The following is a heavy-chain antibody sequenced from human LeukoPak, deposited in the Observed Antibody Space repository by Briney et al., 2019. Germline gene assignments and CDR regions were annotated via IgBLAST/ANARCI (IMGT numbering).Heavy chain of an antibody. Sequence: ASVKVSCKASGYTFTNYPIHWVRQAPGQRLEWMGWISAASGNTKYSQNFQGRVTITSDTSATTAYMELSSLRSEDTAVYFCARHHDSTPFDIWGQGTMVTVSS. CDR3: ARHHDSTPFDI. D-gene: IGHD2-15*01. CDR1: GYTFTNYP. J-gene: IGHJ3*02. V-gene: IGHV1-3*01. CDR2: ISAASGNT.